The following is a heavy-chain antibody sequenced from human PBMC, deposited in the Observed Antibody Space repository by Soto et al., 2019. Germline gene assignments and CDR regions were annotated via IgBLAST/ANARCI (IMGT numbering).Heavy chain of an antibody. CDR2: TIPMFATA. V-gene: IGHV1-69*01. CDR1: GGSFSHYI. CDR3: ARGLFGQQWLVGFDT. Sequence: VHLVQSGAEVKKPGSSVPVSCTASGGSFSHYIFAWVRQAPGHGLEWMGGTIPMFATAQYAQKLQGRVTITADESTSTVYMDLTSLTSDDTAVYYCARGLFGQQWLVGFDTWGQGTLVTVSS. J-gene: IGHJ4*02. D-gene: IGHD6-19*01.